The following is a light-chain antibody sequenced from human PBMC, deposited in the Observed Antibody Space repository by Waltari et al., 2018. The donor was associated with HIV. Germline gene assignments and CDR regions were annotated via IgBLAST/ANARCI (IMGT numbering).Light chain of an antibody. Sequence: VMTQSPDPLAVSLGASAILHFPSSQSLLNRSNHKNYVAWYQQKSRQPHKLIIYWASPRESGSPDRLTVGVAGTRVSLSIYCPRASDVVVYFCQQKYSNGGTFGRGTKVEVK. CDR1: QSLLNRSNHKNY. J-gene: IGKJ1*01. CDR3: QQKYSNGGT. CDR2: WAS. V-gene: IGKV4-1*01.